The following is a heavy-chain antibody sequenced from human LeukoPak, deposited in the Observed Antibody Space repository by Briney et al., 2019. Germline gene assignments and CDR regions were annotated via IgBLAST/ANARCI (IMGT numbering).Heavy chain of an antibody. D-gene: IGHD3-16*01. J-gene: IGHJ4*02. CDR3: ARDVTLGNFDY. CDR1: GFTVSSNF. Sequence: GGSLRLSCAASGFTVSSNFMNWVRQAPGKGLEWVSDYADSVKGRFTISRDNAKNSLYPQMNSLRAEDTAVYYCARDVTLGNFDYWGQGILVIVSS. V-gene: IGHV3-69-1*01.